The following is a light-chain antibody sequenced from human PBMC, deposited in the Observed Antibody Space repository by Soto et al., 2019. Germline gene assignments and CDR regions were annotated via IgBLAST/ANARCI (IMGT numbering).Light chain of an antibody. CDR1: SSDVGGYNY. CDR3: SSYTSSSTWV. Sequence: QSVLTQPASVSGSPGQSITISCTGTSSDVGGYNYVSWYQQHPGKAPKLMIYEVSNRPSGVSNRVSGSKSGNTASLTISVLQSEDEADYYCSSYTSSSTWVFGGGTKLTVL. CDR2: EVS. J-gene: IGLJ3*02. V-gene: IGLV2-14*01.